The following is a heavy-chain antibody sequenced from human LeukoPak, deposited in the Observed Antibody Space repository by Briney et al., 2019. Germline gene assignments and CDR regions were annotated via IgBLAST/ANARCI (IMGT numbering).Heavy chain of an antibody. D-gene: IGHD3-9*01. CDR2: ISGSGGST. Sequence: GGSLRLSCIGTGFTFSSDAMGWVRQAPGKGLEWVSGISGSGGSTYYADSVKGRFTISRDNSKNTLYLQMDGLRTEDTAVYYCAKAEGYDILTGLDYWGQGTLVTVSS. CDR1: GFTFSSDA. J-gene: IGHJ4*02. V-gene: IGHV3-23*01. CDR3: AKAEGYDILTGLDY.